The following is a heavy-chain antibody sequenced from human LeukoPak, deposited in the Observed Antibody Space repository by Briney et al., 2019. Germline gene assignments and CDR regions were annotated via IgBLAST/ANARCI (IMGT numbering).Heavy chain of an antibody. CDR3: ARAARPTNNWFDP. V-gene: IGHV4-38-2*02. J-gene: IGHJ5*02. CDR1: GYSFSSDSF. Sequence: SETLSLTCTVSGYSFSSDSFWGWIRQPPGKGLEWVGTIHKGGRTFYNSSLKSRVTISIDTSKNQFSLEVNSVTAADTAVYYCARAARPTNNWFDPWGQGTLVTVSS. CDR2: IHKGGRT. D-gene: IGHD6-6*01.